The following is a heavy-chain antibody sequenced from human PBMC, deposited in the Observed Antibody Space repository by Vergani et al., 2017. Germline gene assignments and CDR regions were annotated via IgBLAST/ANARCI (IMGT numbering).Heavy chain of an antibody. V-gene: IGHV1-46*03. Sequence: QVQVVQSGAEVKKSGASVKVSCKTSGYTFSNYYMHWVRQAPGQRLEWMGIINPSGGQTNYAQKFQGRVTMTRDTSTSTVYMELSSLRSEDTAIYYCARGDYVILTGYRYWGQGTLVTVSA. D-gene: IGHD3-9*01. J-gene: IGHJ4*02. CDR1: GYTFSNYY. CDR2: INPSGGQT. CDR3: ARGDYVILTGYRY.